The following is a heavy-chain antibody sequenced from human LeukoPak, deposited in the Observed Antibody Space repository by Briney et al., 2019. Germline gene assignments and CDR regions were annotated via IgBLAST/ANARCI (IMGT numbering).Heavy chain of an antibody. Sequence: GGSLRLSCAASGFTFSSYGMHWVRQAPGKGLEWVAFIRYDGSNKYYADSVKGRFTISRDNSKNTLYLQVNSLRAEDTAVYYCAKDRPYDSNSFFYYYYMDVWGKGTTVTISS. CDR1: GFTFSSYG. CDR2: IRYDGSNK. J-gene: IGHJ6*03. V-gene: IGHV3-30*02. D-gene: IGHD3-22*01. CDR3: AKDRPYDSNSFFYYYYMDV.